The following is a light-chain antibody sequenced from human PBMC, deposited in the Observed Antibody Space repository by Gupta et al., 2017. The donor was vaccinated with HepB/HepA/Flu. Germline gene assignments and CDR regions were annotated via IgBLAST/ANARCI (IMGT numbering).Light chain of an antibody. J-gene: IGLJ3*02. Sequence: QAGLTQPPSVSKDLGQTAKLTCTGNSNNVGNQGAAWLQQHQDHPPKLLFYRNNNRPSGVSERLSASRSENTASLTITGLQPEDEADYYCSAWDTSLSAWVFGGGTKLTVL. CDR2: RNN. CDR1: SNNVGNQG. CDR3: SAWDTSLSAWV. V-gene: IGLV10-54*01.